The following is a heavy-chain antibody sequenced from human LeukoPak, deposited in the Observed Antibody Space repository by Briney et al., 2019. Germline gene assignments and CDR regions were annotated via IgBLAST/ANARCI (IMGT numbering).Heavy chain of an antibody. CDR2: IKQDGSEK. V-gene: IGHV3-7*01. Sequence: GGSLRLSCAASGFTFSSYWMSWVRQAPGKGLEWVANIKQDGSEKYYVDSVKGRFTISRDNAKNSLYLQVNSLRAEDTAVYYCARDRGMISFDPWGQGTLVTVSS. CDR3: ARDRGMISFDP. D-gene: IGHD3-22*01. CDR1: GFTFSSYW. J-gene: IGHJ5*02.